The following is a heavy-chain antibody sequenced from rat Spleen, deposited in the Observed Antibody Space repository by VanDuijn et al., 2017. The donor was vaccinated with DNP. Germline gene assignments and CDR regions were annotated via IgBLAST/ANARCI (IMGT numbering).Heavy chain of an antibody. Sequence: EVQLQESGPGLVKPSQSLSLTCSVTGYSITSSYRWNWIRKFPGNKLEWMGYRNSEGSTYYNPSLKSRISITRDTSKNQFFLQVNSVNTEDTATYYCARWPGYNPPYAMDAWGQGTSVTVSS. J-gene: IGHJ4*01. V-gene: IGHV3-3*01. D-gene: IGHD1-4*01. CDR1: GYSITSSYR. CDR3: ARWPGYNPPYAMDA. CDR2: RNSEGST.